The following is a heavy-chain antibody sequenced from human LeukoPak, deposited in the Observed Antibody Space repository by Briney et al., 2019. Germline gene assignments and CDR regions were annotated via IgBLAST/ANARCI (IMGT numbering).Heavy chain of an antibody. CDR1: GGSISNYY. V-gene: IGHV4-59*01. CDR2: IYYTGTT. D-gene: IGHD6-19*01. CDR3: AGESSGHLNAFDI. Sequence: PSETLSLTCTVSGGSISNYYWSWIRQPPGKGLERIGYIYYTGTTNYNPSLKSRVTISLDTSKNQFSLKLTSVSAADTAVYYCAGESSGHLNAFDIWGQGTMVTVSS. J-gene: IGHJ3*02.